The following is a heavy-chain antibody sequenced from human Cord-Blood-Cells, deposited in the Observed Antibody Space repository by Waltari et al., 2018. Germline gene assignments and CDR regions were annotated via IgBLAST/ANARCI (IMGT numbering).Heavy chain of an antibody. V-gene: IGHV1-69*06. J-gene: IGHJ6*02. CDR2: IIPIFGTA. CDR1: GGTFSSSA. D-gene: IGHD2-2*01. Sequence: QVQLVQSGAEVKKPGSSVKVSCKASGGTFSSSAISWVRQAPGQGLEWMGGIIPIFGTANYAQKFQGRVTITADKSTSTAYMELSSLRSEDTAVYYCASNSRRDIVVVPAATAGYYYGMDVWGQGTTVTVSS. CDR3: ASNSRRDIVVVPAATAGYYYGMDV.